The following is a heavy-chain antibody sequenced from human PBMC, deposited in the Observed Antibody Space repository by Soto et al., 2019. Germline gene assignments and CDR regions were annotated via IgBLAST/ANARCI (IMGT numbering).Heavy chain of an antibody. D-gene: IGHD3-16*01. V-gene: IGHV4-31*03. CDR2: IYYSGST. Sequence: QVQLQESGPGLVKPSQTLSLTCTVSGGSISSGGYYWSWIRQHPGKGLEWIGYIYYSGSTYYNPSLKRRVTISVDTSKNQFSLKLSSVTAADTAVYYCARGIMITFGGVTLFDYWGQGTLVTVSS. CDR1: GGSISSGGYY. J-gene: IGHJ4*02. CDR3: ARGIMITFGGVTLFDY.